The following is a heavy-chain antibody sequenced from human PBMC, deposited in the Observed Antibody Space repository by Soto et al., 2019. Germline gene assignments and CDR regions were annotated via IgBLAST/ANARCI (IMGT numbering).Heavy chain of an antibody. D-gene: IGHD6-6*01. V-gene: IGHV3-53*01. Sequence: EVQLVESGGGLIQPGGSLRLSCAASGFTVSSNYMSWVRQAPGKGLEWVSVIYSGGGTYYADSVKGRFTISRDNSKNTLYLQMNSLRAEDTAVYYCTGDSSSSPYYYGMDVWGQWTTVSVSS. CDR3: TGDSSSSPYYYGMDV. J-gene: IGHJ6*02. CDR1: GFTVSSNY. CDR2: IYSGGGT.